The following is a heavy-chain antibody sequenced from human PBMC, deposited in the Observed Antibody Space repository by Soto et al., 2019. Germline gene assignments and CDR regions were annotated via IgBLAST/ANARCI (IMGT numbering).Heavy chain of an antibody. J-gene: IGHJ6*02. V-gene: IGHV3-73*02. CDR3: TTDRIRFLEWSNYYYYYGMDV. D-gene: IGHD3-3*01. CDR2: IRSKANSYAT. Sequence: EVQLVESGGGLVQPGGSLKLSCAASGFTFSGSAMHWVRQASGKGLEWVGRIRSKANSYATAYAASVKGRFTISRDDSKNTLYLQMNSLKTEDTAVYYCTTDRIRFLEWSNYYYYYGMDVWGQGTTVTVSS. CDR1: GFTFSGSA.